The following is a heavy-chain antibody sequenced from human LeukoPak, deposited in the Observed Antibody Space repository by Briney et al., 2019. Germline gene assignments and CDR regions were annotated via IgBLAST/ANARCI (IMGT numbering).Heavy chain of an antibody. Sequence: GGSLRLSCAASGFTFSSYGMHWVRQAPGKGLEWVAVIWYDGSNKYYADSVKGRFTISRDNSKNTLYLQMNSLRAEDTAVYYCARDLIVGATTTENEPGDYWGQGTLVTVSS. CDR2: IWYDGSNK. J-gene: IGHJ4*02. D-gene: IGHD1-26*01. CDR1: GFTFSSYG. CDR3: ARDLIVGATTTENEPGDY. V-gene: IGHV3-33*01.